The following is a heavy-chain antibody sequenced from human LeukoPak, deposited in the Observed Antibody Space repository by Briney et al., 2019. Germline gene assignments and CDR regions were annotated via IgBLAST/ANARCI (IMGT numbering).Heavy chain of an antibody. CDR2: ISYDGSNK. CDR1: GFTFSSYG. Sequence: GGSLRLSCAASGFTFSSYGMHWVRQAPGKGLEWVAVISYDGSNKYYADSVKGRFTISRDNSKNTLYLQMNSLRAEDTAVYYCAKVGYSGYDYYYYGVDVWGQGTTVTVSS. J-gene: IGHJ6*02. V-gene: IGHV3-30*18. D-gene: IGHD5-12*01. CDR3: AKVGYSGYDYYYYGVDV.